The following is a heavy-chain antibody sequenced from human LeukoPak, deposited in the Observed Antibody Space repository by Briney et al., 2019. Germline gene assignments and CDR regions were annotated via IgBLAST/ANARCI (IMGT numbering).Heavy chain of an antibody. Sequence: SETLSLTCTVSGGSISSYYWSWIRQPPGKGLEWIGYIYFSGSTDYNPSLKSRVTISVDTSKNQFSLKLSSVTAADTAVYYCARSECSSSSGHFDYWGQGTLVTVSS. CDR3: ARSECSSSSGHFDY. V-gene: IGHV4-59*08. CDR1: GGSISSYY. CDR2: IYFSGST. J-gene: IGHJ4*02. D-gene: IGHD6-6*01.